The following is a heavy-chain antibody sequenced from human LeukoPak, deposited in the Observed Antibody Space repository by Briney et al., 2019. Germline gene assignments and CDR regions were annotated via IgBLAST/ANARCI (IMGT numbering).Heavy chain of an antibody. D-gene: IGHD2-15*01. CDR1: GYTFTSYG. V-gene: IGHV1-18*01. CDR2: ISAYNGNT. Sequence: ASVKVSCKASGYTFTSYGISWVRQAPGQGLEWMGWISAYNGNTNYAQKLQGRVTMTTDTSTSTAYMELRSLRSDDTAVYYCAREWGYCSGGSCYGWFDPWGQGTLVTVSS. CDR3: AREWGYCSGGSCYGWFDP. J-gene: IGHJ5*02.